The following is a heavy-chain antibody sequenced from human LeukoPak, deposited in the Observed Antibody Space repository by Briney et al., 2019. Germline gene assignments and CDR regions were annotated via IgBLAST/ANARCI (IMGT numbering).Heavy chain of an antibody. V-gene: IGHV1-2*02. CDR3: ARGRGATRDRALDY. D-gene: IGHD1-26*01. CDR1: GYTFTGYY. CDR2: INPNSGGT. Sequence: ASVKVSCKASGYTFTGYYMHWVRQAPGQGLEWMGWINPNSGGTNFAQKFQGGVTMTRDTSISTAYMELRSLRSDDTAVYFCARGRGATRDRALDYWGQGTLVTASS. J-gene: IGHJ4*02.